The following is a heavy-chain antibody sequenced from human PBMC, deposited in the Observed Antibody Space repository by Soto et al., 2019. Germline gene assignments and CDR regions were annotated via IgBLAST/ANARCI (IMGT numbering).Heavy chain of an antibody. D-gene: IGHD3-22*01. J-gene: IGHJ4*02. Sequence: GGSLRLSCVGSGYRFSEYAMAWIRQAPGKGLEWVTGVTSSAIATSYADSVKGRFTISRNNSLNILYLQMDKLGADDTAVYYCAKSHDTSAYYLSIDSWGQGTQVTVSS. CDR1: GYRFSEYA. CDR2: VTSSAIAT. CDR3: AKSHDTSAYYLSIDS. V-gene: IGHV3-23*01.